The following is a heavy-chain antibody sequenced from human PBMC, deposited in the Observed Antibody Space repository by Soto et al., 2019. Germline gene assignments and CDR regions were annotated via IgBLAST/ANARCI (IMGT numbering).Heavy chain of an antibody. V-gene: IGHV4-28*01. D-gene: IGHD1-26*01. CDR2: IYYSGTT. Sequence: SETLSLTCAVSGYSISSGNWWGWIRQPPGKGLEWIGYIYYSGTTYYNPSLKSRVTMSVDTSKNQFSLKLTSVTAVDTAVYYCARREIQGPIDYWGQGTLVTVS. J-gene: IGHJ4*02. CDR3: ARREIQGPIDY. CDR1: GYSISSGNW.